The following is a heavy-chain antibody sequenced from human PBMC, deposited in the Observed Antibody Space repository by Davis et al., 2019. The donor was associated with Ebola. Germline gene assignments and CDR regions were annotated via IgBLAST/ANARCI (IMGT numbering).Heavy chain of an antibody. CDR1: GYIFSNYG. J-gene: IGHJ4*02. V-gene: IGHV1-18*04. CDR2: IGPYKENT. D-gene: IGHD4-11*01. Sequence: ASVKVSCKASGYIFSNYGISWVRQAPGQGLEWMGWIGPYKENTFYAQKVQGRVTMATDTSTSTAYMELRSLRSDDTAVYYCARTPGQKYLQSFDYWAQGTLVTVSS. CDR3: ARTPGQKYLQSFDY.